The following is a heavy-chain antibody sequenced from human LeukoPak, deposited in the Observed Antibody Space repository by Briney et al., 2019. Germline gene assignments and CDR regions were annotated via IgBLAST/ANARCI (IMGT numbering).Heavy chain of an antibody. CDR3: AKGGLTICLYNWFDP. CDR1: GFTFSSYA. V-gene: IGHV3-23*01. CDR2: ISGSGGST. Sequence: GGSLRLSCAASGFTFSSYAMSWVRQAPGKGLEWVSAISGSGGSTYYADSVKGRFTISRDNSKNTLYLQMNSLRAEGTAVYYCAKGGLTICLYNWFDPWGQGTLVTVSS. J-gene: IGHJ5*02. D-gene: IGHD4-11*01.